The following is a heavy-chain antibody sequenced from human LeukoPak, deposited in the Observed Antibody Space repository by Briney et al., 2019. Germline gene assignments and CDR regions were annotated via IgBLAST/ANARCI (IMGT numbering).Heavy chain of an antibody. J-gene: IGHJ4*02. Sequence: GGSLRLSCAASGFTVSSNYMSWVRQAPGKGLEWVSVIYSGGSTYYADSVKGRFTISRDNSKNTLYLQMNSLRAEDTAVYYCASRRGYSYGNLDYWGQGTLVTVSS. D-gene: IGHD5-18*01. V-gene: IGHV3-66*01. CDR1: GFTVSSNY. CDR2: IYSGGST. CDR3: ASRRGYSYGNLDY.